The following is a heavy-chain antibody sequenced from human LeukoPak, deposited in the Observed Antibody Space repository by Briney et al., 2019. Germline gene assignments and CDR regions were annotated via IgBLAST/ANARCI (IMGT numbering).Heavy chain of an antibody. D-gene: IGHD4-17*01. CDR2: ISASGCRT. V-gene: IGHV3-23*01. CDR1: GFRFSDFA. Sequence: GGSLRLSCAAAGFRFSDFAMSCARHARGKGLECLSVISASGCRTYSAESVKARFTISRDNSKNTLYLEMNSLTADDTAVYYCAKGHSDFGTGFDLWGQGTLVTVS. CDR3: AKGHSDFGTGFDL. J-gene: IGHJ4*02.